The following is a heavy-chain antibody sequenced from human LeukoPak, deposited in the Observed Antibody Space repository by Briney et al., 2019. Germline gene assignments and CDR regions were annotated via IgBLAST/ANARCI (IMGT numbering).Heavy chain of an antibody. J-gene: IGHJ4*02. Sequence: GGSLRLSCTAAGFTFGDYAMSWVRQAPGKGLEWVGFIRSKAYGGTTEYAASVKGRFTISRDDSKSIAYLQMNSLRAEDTALYYCAKDRGIISDYWGQGILVTVSS. D-gene: IGHD3-10*01. CDR3: AKDRGIISDY. CDR2: IRSKAYGGTT. V-gene: IGHV3-49*04. CDR1: GFTFGDYA.